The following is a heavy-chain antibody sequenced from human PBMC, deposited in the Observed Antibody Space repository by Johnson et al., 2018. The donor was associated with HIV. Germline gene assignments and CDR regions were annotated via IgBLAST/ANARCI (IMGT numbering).Heavy chain of an antibody. CDR1: GITVSSNY. CDR2: IFSVGDV. J-gene: IGHJ3*02. Sequence: VQLVESRGGVVRPGESLRLSCAASGITVSSNYMSWVRQAPGKGLEWVSVIFSVGDVYYADSVKGRFTISRDNSKNTLFLQMGSLRAEDMAVYYCARRAHDAFDIWGQGTMVTVSS. V-gene: IGHV3-66*02. CDR3: ARRAHDAFDI.